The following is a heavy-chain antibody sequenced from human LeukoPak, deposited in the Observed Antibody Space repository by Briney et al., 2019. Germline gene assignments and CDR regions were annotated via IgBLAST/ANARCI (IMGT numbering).Heavy chain of an antibody. Sequence: ASVKVSCKASGYTFTGYYMHWVRQAPGQGREWMGWINSKSGGTNYAQKFQGRVSMTRDTSINTAYMQLSRLRSDDTAVYYCARSPHILTGENFDYWGQGTLLTVSS. D-gene: IGHD3-9*01. CDR1: GYTFTGYY. J-gene: IGHJ4*02. CDR3: ARSPHILTGENFDY. V-gene: IGHV1-2*02. CDR2: INSKSGGT.